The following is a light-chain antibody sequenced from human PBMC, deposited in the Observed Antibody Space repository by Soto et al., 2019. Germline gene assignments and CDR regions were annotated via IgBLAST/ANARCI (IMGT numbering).Light chain of an antibody. Sequence: QSVLTQPPSASGSPGQSVTISCTGTSSDVGGYNYVSWYQQHPDKTPKLMIYEVTKRPSGAPDRFSGSKSGDTASLTVSGLQAEDEADYYCSSYAGSNNYVFGTGTKVTV. V-gene: IGLV2-8*01. J-gene: IGLJ1*01. CDR1: SSDVGGYNY. CDR3: SSYAGSNNYV. CDR2: EVT.